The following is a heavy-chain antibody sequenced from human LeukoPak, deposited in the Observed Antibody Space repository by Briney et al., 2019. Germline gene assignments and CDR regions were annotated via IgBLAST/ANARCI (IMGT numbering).Heavy chain of an antibody. CDR3: ARRLVAAAALDH. V-gene: IGHV1-46*01. CDR1: GYTFTSYY. D-gene: IGHD6-25*01. CDR2: INPSGGST. J-gene: IGHJ4*02. Sequence: ASVKVSCKASGYTFTSYYMHWVRQAPGQGLEWMGMINPSGGSTGYAQKFQARVTMTRDTSTSTVYMELSSLRSEDTAVYYCARRLVAAAALDHWGQGTLVTVSS.